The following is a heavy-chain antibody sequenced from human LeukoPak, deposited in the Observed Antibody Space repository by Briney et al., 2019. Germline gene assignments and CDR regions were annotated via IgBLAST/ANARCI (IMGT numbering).Heavy chain of an antibody. CDR1: GCSLNRHY. V-gene: IGHV1-2*02. Sequence: ASENVSYKACGCSLNRHYMLLLRQAPRPPREGIGWVNPNSGGTNYAQKFQGRVTMTRDTSISTAYMELSRLRSDDTAVYYCARSYPIAAADNYFDYWGQGTLVTVSS. CDR2: VNPNSGGT. CDR3: ARSYPIAAADNYFDY. D-gene: IGHD6-13*01. J-gene: IGHJ4*02.